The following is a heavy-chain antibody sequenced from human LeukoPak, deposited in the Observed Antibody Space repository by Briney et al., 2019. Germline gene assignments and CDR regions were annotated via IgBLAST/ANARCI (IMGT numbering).Heavy chain of an antibody. J-gene: IGHJ4*02. V-gene: IGHV4-4*07. CDR3: ARGYYGGAVDS. CDR2: MYTNGEY. D-gene: IGHD3-16*01. Sequence: PSETLSLTCTVSGGSISSYYWSWIRQPPGKGLEWIGRMYTNGEYDYNPSLKSRVTMSVDTSKKQFSLKLNSMTAADTAVYYCARGYYGGAVDSWGQGILVIVS. CDR1: GGSISSYY.